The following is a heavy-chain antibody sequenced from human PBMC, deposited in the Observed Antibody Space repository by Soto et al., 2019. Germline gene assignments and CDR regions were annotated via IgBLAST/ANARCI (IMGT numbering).Heavy chain of an antibody. J-gene: IGHJ4*01. V-gene: IGHV4-59*01. Sequence: PSETLSLTCTVSGGSISSYYWSWIRQPPGKGLEWIGYIYYSGSTNYNPSLKSRVTISVDTSKNQFSLKLSSVTAAATAVYYCAREPRGKYGYPSNFDYWGHGPWVTVS. D-gene: IGHD3-16*01. CDR3: AREPRGKYGYPSNFDY. CDR1: GGSISSYY. CDR2: IYYSGST.